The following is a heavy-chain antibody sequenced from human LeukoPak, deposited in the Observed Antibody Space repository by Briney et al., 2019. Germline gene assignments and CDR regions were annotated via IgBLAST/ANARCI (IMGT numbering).Heavy chain of an antibody. CDR2: IYTSGST. CDR1: SGSISTYY. CDR3: ATGYCSTTGCYDY. Sequence: KTSETLSLTCTVSSGSISTYYWSWIRQPGGKGLEWIGRIYTSGSTNYNPSLRTRVTMSLDTSKNQFSLKLSSVTAADTAVYYCATGYCSTTGCYDYWGQGTLVTVSS. D-gene: IGHD2-2*01. V-gene: IGHV4-4*07. J-gene: IGHJ4*02.